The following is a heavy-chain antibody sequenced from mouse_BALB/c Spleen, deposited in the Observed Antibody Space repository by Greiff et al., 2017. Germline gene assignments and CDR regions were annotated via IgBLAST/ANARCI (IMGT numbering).Heavy chain of an antibody. V-gene: IGHV3-2*02. Sequence: EVQLVESGPGLVKPSQSLSLTCTVTGYSITSDYAWNWIRQFPGNQLEWMGYISYSGSTSYNPSLKSRISITRDTSKNQFFLQLNSVTTEDTATYYGAREGNWVSFAYWGQGTLVTVSA. CDR3: AREGNWVSFAY. J-gene: IGHJ3*01. D-gene: IGHD4-1*01. CDR2: ISYSGST. CDR1: GYSITSDYA.